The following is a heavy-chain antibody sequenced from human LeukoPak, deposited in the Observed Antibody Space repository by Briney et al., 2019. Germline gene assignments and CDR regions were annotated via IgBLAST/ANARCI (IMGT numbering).Heavy chain of an antibody. CDR1: GFTFSNYW. V-gene: IGHV3-7*04. Sequence: PGGSLRLSCAASGFTFSNYWMSWARQAPGKGLEWVANIQPDGSEKYYVDSVKGRFSISRDNVRNSLYLQMNSLRAGDTALYYCARGDFWSGDYTDAFDVWGQGTMVTVSS. CDR2: IQPDGSEK. D-gene: IGHD3-3*01. CDR3: ARGDFWSGDYTDAFDV. J-gene: IGHJ3*01.